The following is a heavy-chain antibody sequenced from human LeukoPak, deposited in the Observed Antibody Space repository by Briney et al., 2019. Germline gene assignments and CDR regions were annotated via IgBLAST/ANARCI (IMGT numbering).Heavy chain of an antibody. CDR2: ISSDGGST. CDR3: VRDSSGGRLDY. J-gene: IGHJ4*01. V-gene: IGHV3-64D*09. Sequence: TGRSLRLSCSASGFTFSSYAMHWVRQAPGKGLEYVSSISSDGGSTYYADSVKGRFTISRDNSKNPLSLQMSSLRAEDTAVYYCVRDSSGGRLDYWGHGTLVTASS. CDR1: GFTFSSYA. D-gene: IGHD6-19*01.